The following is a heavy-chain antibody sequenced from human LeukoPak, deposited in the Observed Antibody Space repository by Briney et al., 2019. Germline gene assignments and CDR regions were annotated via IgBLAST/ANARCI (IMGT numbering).Heavy chain of an antibody. J-gene: IGHJ3*02. Sequence: SETLSLTCAVYGGSFSGYYWSWIRQPPGKGLEWIGEINHSGSTYYNPSLKRRVTISLDTSKNQFSLNVSSVTAADTSVYYCARRRRIYGDYFVRAFDIWGQGTMVTVSS. CDR3: ARRRRIYGDYFVRAFDI. V-gene: IGHV4-34*01. D-gene: IGHD4-17*01. CDR1: GGSFSGYY. CDR2: INHSGST.